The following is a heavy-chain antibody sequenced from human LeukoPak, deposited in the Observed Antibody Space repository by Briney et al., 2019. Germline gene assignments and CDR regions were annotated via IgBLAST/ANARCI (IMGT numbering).Heavy chain of an antibody. CDR2: IKKDGSDK. D-gene: IGHD3-3*01. Sequence: PGGSLRLSCAASGFTFSSYWMNWVRQAPGKGLEWVANIKKDGSDKNYLGSVKGRFTISRDNAKNSLYLQMNSLRAEDTALYYCAKESGYLNCWGQGTLVTVSS. CDR3: AKESGYLNC. V-gene: IGHV3-7*03. CDR1: GFTFSSYW. J-gene: IGHJ4*02.